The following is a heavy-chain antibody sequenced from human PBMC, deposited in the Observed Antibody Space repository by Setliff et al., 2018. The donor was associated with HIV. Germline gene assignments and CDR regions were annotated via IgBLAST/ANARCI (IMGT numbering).Heavy chain of an antibody. CDR3: ARGPHYYDSSGYFNY. V-gene: IGHV5-51*01. J-gene: IGHJ4*02. Sequence: GESLKISCKGSGYTFTNYWIGWVRQMPGKGLEWVGIIYPGDSDTRYSPSFQGQVTISADKSISTAYLQWSSLKASDTAMYYCARGPHYYDSSGYFNYWGQGTLVTVSS. CDR1: GYTFTNYW. CDR2: IYPGDSDT. D-gene: IGHD3-22*01.